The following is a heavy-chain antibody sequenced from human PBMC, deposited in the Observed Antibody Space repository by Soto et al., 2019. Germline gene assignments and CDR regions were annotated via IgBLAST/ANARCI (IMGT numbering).Heavy chain of an antibody. Sequence: EVQLVESGGGLVQPGGSLRLSCAASGFTFSSYWMHWVRQAPGKGLVWVSRSNSDGSSTSYADSVKGRFTISRDNAKNTLYLQMNRLRAEDTAVYYCAREGGMEVAGHFDYWGQGTLVTVSS. CDR3: AREGGMEVAGHFDY. CDR2: SNSDGSST. CDR1: GFTFSSYW. D-gene: IGHD6-19*01. J-gene: IGHJ4*02. V-gene: IGHV3-74*01.